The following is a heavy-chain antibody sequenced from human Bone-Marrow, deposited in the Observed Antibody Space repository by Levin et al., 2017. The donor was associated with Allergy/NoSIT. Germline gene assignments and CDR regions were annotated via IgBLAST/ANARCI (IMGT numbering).Heavy chain of an antibody. V-gene: IGHV3-30-3*01. Sequence: GGSLRLSCAASGFTFSSYAMHWVRQAPGKGLEWVAVISYDGSNKYYADSVKGRFTISRDNSKNTLYLQMNSLRAEDTAVYYCARDRENYYDSNNFDYWGQGTLVTVSS. D-gene: IGHD3-22*01. CDR1: GFTFSSYA. CDR3: ARDRENYYDSNNFDY. J-gene: IGHJ4*02. CDR2: ISYDGSNK.